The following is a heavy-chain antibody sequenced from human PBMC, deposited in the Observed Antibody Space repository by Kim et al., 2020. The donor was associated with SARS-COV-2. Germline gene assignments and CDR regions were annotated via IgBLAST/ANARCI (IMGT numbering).Heavy chain of an antibody. D-gene: IGHD6-13*01. V-gene: IGHV3-21*01. CDR2: ISSSSGYI. Sequence: GGSLRLSCAASGFTFSSYTMNWVRQAPGKGLEWVSSISSSSGYIYYADSVKGRFTISRDNAKNSLYLQMNSLRAEDTAVYYCAGAYSSSCYCFDYWGQGTLVTVSS. CDR1: GFTFSSYT. J-gene: IGHJ4*02. CDR3: AGAYSSSCYCFDY.